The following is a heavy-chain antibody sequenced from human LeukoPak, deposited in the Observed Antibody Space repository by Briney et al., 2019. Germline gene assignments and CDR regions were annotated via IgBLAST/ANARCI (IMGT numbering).Heavy chain of an antibody. J-gene: IGHJ4*02. CDR2: INCYSGST. CDR1: GYSFTNND. Sequence: ASVKVSCKASGYSFTNNDINWVRQAPGQGLEWMGWINCYSGSTGYAQMFQGRVTITADKSTSTAYMELSSLRSEDTAVYYCARVGRPRGYSYGYPDDGFDYWGQGTLVTVSS. D-gene: IGHD5-18*01. V-gene: IGHV1-8*03. CDR3: ARVGRPRGYSYGYPDDGFDY.